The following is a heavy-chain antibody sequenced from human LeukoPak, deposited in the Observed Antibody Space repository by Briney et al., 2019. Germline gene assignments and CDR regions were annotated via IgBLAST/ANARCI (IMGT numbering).Heavy chain of an antibody. D-gene: IGHD3-22*01. CDR1: GYTFTSYG. CDR2: ISAYNGNT. J-gene: IGHJ4*02. CDR3: ARGNYYYDSSGEYYFDY. V-gene: IGHV1-18*01. Sequence: ASVKVSCKASGYTFTSYGIRWVRQAPGQGLEWMGWISAYNGNTNYAQKLQGRVTMTTDTSTSTAYMELRSLRSEDTAVYYCARGNYYYDSSGEYYFDYWGQGTLVTVSS.